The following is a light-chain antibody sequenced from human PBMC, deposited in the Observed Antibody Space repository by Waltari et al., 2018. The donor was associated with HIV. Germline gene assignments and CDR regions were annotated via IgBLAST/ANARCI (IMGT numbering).Light chain of an antibody. V-gene: IGLV6-57*04. J-gene: IGLJ3*02. CDR1: SGRIASNY. CDR2: EDD. Sequence: NFILTQPHSVSESPGKTVIISCTRSSGRIASNYVPWYQQRPGSAPRNLIYEDDQRPSGVPARFSGSIDSSSNSASLTISGLKTEDEADYYCQSHHSSNRWVFGGGTKVTVL. CDR3: QSHHSSNRWV.